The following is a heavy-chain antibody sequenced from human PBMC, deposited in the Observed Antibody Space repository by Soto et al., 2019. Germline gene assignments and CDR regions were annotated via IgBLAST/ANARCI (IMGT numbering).Heavy chain of an antibody. V-gene: IGHV3-30*04. CDR3: AKERMGRGDRYTAMVRGPRFAY. J-gene: IGHJ4*02. Sequence: PGGSLRLSCAASGFTFSSYAMHWVRQAPGKGLEWVAVISYDGTNKDYADSVKGRFTISRDNSKNTLYPRMNSLRAEDTAVYYCAKERMGRGDRYTAMVRGPRFAYSAQGTLVTVSS. CDR2: ISYDGTNK. CDR1: GFTFSSYA. D-gene: IGHD5-18*01.